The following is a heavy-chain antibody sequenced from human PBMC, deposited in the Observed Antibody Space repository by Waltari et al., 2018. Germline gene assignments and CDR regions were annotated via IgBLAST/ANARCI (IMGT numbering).Heavy chain of an antibody. CDR3: TSDTSRWDDYYSDY. J-gene: IGHJ4*02. D-gene: IGHD1-1*01. Sequence: EVQLVESGGGLVHPGGSLKLSCTASGFIFGDSAMHWVRQASGKGMEWVGRIKSKTNKYATMYCATGKGRLTISRDVSTNTAYLQMNSLKSDDTAVYYCTSDTSRWDDYYSDYWGQGTLVTVSS. CDR1: GFIFGDSA. CDR2: IKSKTNKYAT. V-gene: IGHV3-73*01.